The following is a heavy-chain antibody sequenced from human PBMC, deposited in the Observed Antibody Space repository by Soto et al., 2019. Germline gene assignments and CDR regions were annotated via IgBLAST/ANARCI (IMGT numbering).Heavy chain of an antibody. CDR3: ARPGAPEGFFSYYYYMDV. CDR1: GASISRSPYH. V-gene: IGHV4-39*01. D-gene: IGHD3-3*01. CDR2: IYFSGNS. J-gene: IGHJ6*03. Sequence: QLQLQESGPGLVKPSETLSPTCTVSGASISRSPYHWAWIRQPPGKGLEWIGSIYFSGNSYYNPSLKSRVTISVDTSKNQFSLKLSSVTAADTAVYYCARPGAPEGFFSYYYYMDVWGKGTAVTVSS.